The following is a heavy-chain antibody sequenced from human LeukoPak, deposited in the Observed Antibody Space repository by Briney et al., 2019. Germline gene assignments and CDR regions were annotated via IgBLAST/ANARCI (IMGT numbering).Heavy chain of an antibody. CDR2: IYSGGST. D-gene: IGHD3-9*01. CDR1: GFTVSSNY. J-gene: IGHJ6*02. CDR3: ARDRTLYYDILTAYLDV. V-gene: IGHV3-53*01. Sequence: GGSLRLSCAASGFTVSSNYMSWVRQAPGKGLEWVSVIYSGGSTDYADSVKGRFTISRDNSKNTLYLQMNSLRAEDTAVYYCARDRTLYYDILTAYLDVWGQGTTVTVSS.